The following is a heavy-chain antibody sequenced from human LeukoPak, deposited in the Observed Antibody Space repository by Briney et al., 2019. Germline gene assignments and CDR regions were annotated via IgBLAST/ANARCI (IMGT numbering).Heavy chain of an antibody. Sequence: SETLSLTCTVSGGSISSYYWSWIRQPPGKGLEWIGYIYYSGSTNYNPSLKSRVTISVDTSKNQFSLKLSSVTAADTAVYYCARWYSYGSDAFDISGQGTMVTVSS. CDR2: IYYSGST. CDR3: ARWYSYGSDAFDI. J-gene: IGHJ3*02. CDR1: GGSISSYY. D-gene: IGHD5-18*01. V-gene: IGHV4-59*01.